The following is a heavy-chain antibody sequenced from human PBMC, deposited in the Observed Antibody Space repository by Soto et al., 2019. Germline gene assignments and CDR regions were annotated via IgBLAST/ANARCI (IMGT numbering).Heavy chain of an antibody. D-gene: IGHD6-13*01. CDR3: AREGDSRSWYEY. V-gene: IGHV4-30-4*01. CDR2: LYYSGRT. Sequence: PSETLSLTCTVSGGSISSGDYYLSWIRHPPGKGLEWVGYLYYSGRTYYNPSLKSRVTISVDTSKNQFSLKLSSVTAADTAVYYCAREGDSRSWYEYWGQGTLVTVSS. J-gene: IGHJ4*02. CDR1: GGSISSGDYY.